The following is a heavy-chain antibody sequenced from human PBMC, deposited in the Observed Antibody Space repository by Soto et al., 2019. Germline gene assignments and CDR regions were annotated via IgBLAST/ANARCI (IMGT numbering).Heavy chain of an antibody. CDR2: IVPIVDTS. CDR1: GGTFSSYA. CDR3: VRVVAIPGYPDN. J-gene: IGHJ4*02. V-gene: IGHV1-69*12. D-gene: IGHD5-12*01. Sequence: QVQLVQSGAEVRQPASSVKVSCKTSGGTFSSYAISWVRQAPGQGLEWMGGIVPIVDTSTYAQKFQGRFTIIADESTSTVYMELSSLRSDDTAVYYCVRVVAIPGYPDNWGQGTLVTVSS.